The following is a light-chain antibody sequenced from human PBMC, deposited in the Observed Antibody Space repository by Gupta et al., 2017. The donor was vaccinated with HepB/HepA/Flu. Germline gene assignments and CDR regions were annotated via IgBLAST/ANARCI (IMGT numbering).Light chain of an antibody. Sequence: DILLTHSPDSLAVSLGERATINCKSSQNVLYNSNHRDYLAWYQQKPGQPPKLLISWASTRESGVPDRFSGSGSGTDFTLTISSLQAEDVAVYYCQQYYDIRYTFGQGTKLEIK. J-gene: IGKJ2*01. CDR2: WAS. CDR1: QNVLYNSNHRDY. CDR3: QQYYDIRYT. V-gene: IGKV4-1*01.